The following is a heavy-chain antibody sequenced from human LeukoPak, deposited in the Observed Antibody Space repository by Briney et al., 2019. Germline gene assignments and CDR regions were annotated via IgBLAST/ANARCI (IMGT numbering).Heavy chain of an antibody. V-gene: IGHV3-48*04. J-gene: IGHJ5*02. CDR2: ISSGGSPI. CDR1: GFTITSWS. CDR3: TYLRTPYYNDKWVDP. D-gene: IGHD3/OR15-3a*01. Sequence: GGSLRLSCAVSGFTITSWSMNWVRQAPGKGLEWLSYISSGGSPIYYADSVEGRFTISRDDAKNLVYLQMNSLRAEDTAVYYCTYLRTPYYNDKWVDPWGQGALVTVSS.